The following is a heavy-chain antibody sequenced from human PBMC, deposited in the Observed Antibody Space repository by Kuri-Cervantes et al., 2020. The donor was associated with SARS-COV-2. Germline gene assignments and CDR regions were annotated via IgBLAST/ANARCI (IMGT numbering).Heavy chain of an antibody. CDR2: INGDGSTT. V-gene: IGHV3-74*01. CDR3: VKGLLSRPNQRGYFDY. J-gene: IGHJ4*02. Sequence: GESLKISCAASGFTFSSYWMHWVRQAPGKGLVWVSRINGDGSTTSYADSVKGRFTISRDNAKNTLYLQMNSLRAEDTAVYYCVKGLLSRPNQRGYFDYWGQGTLVTVSS. D-gene: IGHD6-13*01. CDR1: GFTFSSYW.